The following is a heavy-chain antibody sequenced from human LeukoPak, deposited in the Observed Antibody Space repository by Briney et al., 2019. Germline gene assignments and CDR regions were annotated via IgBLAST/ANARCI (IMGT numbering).Heavy chain of an antibody. J-gene: IGHJ4*02. D-gene: IGHD3-10*01. CDR1: GFTFSSYA. Sequence: GGSLRLSCAASGFTFSSYAMSWVRQAPGKGLEWVSAISGSGGSTYYADSVKGRFTISRDNSKNTLYLQMNSLRAGDTAVYYCAKDSSMVRGVITDFDYWGQGTLVTVSS. CDR2: ISGSGGST. V-gene: IGHV3-23*01. CDR3: AKDSSMVRGVITDFDY.